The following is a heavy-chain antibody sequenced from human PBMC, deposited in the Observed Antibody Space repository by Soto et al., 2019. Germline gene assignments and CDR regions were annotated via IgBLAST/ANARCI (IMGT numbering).Heavy chain of an antibody. D-gene: IGHD3-3*01. CDR1: GYTFTSYG. V-gene: IGHV1-18*01. J-gene: IGHJ4*02. Sequence: QVQLVQSGAEVKKPGASVKVSCKASGYTFTSYGISWVRQAPGQGLEWMGWISAYNGNTNYAQKLQGRVTMTTDTSTSTAYMELRSLRSDDTAVYYCARAGLLAYYDFCSGFFTAGDHFDYWGQGTLVTVSS. CDR2: ISAYNGNT. CDR3: ARAGLLAYYDFCSGFFTAGDHFDY.